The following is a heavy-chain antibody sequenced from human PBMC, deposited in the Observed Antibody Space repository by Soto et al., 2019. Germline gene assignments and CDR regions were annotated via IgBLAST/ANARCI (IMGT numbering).Heavy chain of an antibody. J-gene: IGHJ5*02. D-gene: IGHD3-22*01. CDR1: GFTVSSNY. Sequence: EVQLVETGGGLIQPGGSLRLSCAASGFTVSSNYMSWVRQAPGKGLEWVSVIYSGGSTYYADSVKGRFTISRDNSKNTLYLQMNSRRAEDTAVYYCARAYDSSGYYFSNWFDPWGQGTLVTVSS. V-gene: IGHV3-53*02. CDR3: ARAYDSSGYYFSNWFDP. CDR2: IYSGGST.